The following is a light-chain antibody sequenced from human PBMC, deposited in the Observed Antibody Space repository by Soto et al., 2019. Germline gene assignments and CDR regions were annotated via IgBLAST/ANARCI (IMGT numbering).Light chain of an antibody. Sequence: DIQMTQSPSTVSASVGDRVTITCRASQSISRGLAWYQQKPGKAPNLLIYDASTLESGVPSRFSGSGSGTEFTVTISSLQSEDFATYWCQHYSTVWSFGQGTKVEF. V-gene: IGKV1-5*01. CDR1: QSISRG. J-gene: IGKJ1*01. CDR2: DAS. CDR3: QHYSTVWS.